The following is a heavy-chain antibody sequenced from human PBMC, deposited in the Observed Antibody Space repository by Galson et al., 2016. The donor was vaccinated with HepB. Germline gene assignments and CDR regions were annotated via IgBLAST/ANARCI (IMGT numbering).Heavy chain of an antibody. V-gene: IGHV4-31*03. J-gene: IGHJ4*02. D-gene: IGHD3-22*01. Sequence: TLSLTCTVSGGSISSGGYWWSWIRQHPGKGLEWIGYIDYRGSSHHNPSLKSRLIISVDTSKKQISLKLSSVTAADTAVYYCARKPGGSYDTSGYYFDYWGQGTLVTVSS. CDR1: GGSISSGGYW. CDR2: IDYRGSS. CDR3: ARKPGGSYDTSGYYFDY.